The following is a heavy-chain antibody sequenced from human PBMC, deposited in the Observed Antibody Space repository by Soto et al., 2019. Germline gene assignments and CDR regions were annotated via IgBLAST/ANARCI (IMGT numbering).Heavy chain of an antibody. CDR1: GGSISSYY. J-gene: IGHJ4*02. CDR2: IYYSGST. CDR3: ARDHPHSYGVYYFDY. D-gene: IGHD5-18*01. Sequence: PSETLSLTCTASGGSISSYYWSWIRQPPGKGLEWIGYIYYSGSTNYNPSLQSRVTISADTSKNQVSLKVRSVTAADTAVYYCARDHPHSYGVYYFDYWGQGTPVTVSS. V-gene: IGHV4-59*01.